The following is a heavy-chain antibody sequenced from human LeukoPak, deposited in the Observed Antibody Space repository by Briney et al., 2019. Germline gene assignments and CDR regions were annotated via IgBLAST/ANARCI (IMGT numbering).Heavy chain of an antibody. CDR1: GFTFSSYW. CDR2: IKQDGSEE. Sequence: GGSLRLSCAASGFTFSSYWMGWVRQAPGKGLEWVADIKQDGSEENYVDSVKSRFTISRDNARNSLYLQMNSLRVEDTAVYYCARELWPGDYWGQGILVSVSS. V-gene: IGHV3-7*01. CDR3: ARELWPGDY. D-gene: IGHD3-10*01. J-gene: IGHJ4*02.